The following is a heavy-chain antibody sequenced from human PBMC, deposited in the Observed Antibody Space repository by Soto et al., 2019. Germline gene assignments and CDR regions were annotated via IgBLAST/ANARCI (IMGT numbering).Heavy chain of an antibody. Sequence: GGSLRLSCTASGFTFGDYAMSWVRQAPGKGLEWVGFIRSKAYGGTTEYAASVKGRFTISRDDSKSIAYLQMNSLKTEDTAVYYCTRDAYYYDSSGYYYVPYDAFDIWGQGTMVTLS. CDR2: IRSKAYGGTT. V-gene: IGHV3-49*04. CDR3: TRDAYYYDSSGYYYVPYDAFDI. CDR1: GFTFGDYA. J-gene: IGHJ3*02. D-gene: IGHD3-22*01.